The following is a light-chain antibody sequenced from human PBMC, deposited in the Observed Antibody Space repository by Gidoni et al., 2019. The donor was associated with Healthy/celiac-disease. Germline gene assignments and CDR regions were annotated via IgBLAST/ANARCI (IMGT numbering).Light chain of an antibody. J-gene: IGKJ2*03. CDR1: QSVSSN. CDR3: QQYNNWPPYS. Sequence: EIVITQSPATLSVSPGERATLSCWASQSVSSNLAWYQQKPGQAPRLLIYGASTRATGIPARFSGSGSGTEFTLTISSLQSEDFAVYYCQQYNNWPPYSCGQGTKLEIK. V-gene: IGKV3-15*01. CDR2: GAS.